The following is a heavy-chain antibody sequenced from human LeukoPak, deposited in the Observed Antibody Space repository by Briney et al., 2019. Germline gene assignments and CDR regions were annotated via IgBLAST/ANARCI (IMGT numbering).Heavy chain of an antibody. CDR2: ISGSGGST. Sequence: GGSLGLSCAASGFTFSSYAMSWVRQAPGKGVEWVSAISGSGGSTYYADSVKGRFTISRDNSKNTLYLQMNSLRAEDTAVYYCAKGNRCSSTSCYEGSYYGMDVWGQGTTVTVSS. D-gene: IGHD2-2*01. CDR1: GFTFSSYA. CDR3: AKGNRCSSTSCYEGSYYGMDV. J-gene: IGHJ6*02. V-gene: IGHV3-23*01.